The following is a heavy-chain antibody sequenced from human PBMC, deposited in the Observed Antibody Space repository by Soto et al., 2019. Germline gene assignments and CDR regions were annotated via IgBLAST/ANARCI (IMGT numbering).Heavy chain of an antibody. Sequence: PSETLSLTCAVYGGSFSGYYWSWIRQPPGKGLEWIGEINHSGSTNYNPSLKSRVTISIDTSKKHFSLKLSSVTAADTAVYYCARVPPNDYGDYYVDYWGQGTLVTISS. J-gene: IGHJ4*02. D-gene: IGHD4-17*01. CDR3: ARVPPNDYGDYYVDY. V-gene: IGHV4-34*01. CDR2: INHSGST. CDR1: GGSFSGYY.